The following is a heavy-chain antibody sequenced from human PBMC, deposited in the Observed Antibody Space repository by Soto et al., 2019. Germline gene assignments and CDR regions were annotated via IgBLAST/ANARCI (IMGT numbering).Heavy chain of an antibody. CDR1: GFTFNNYW. CDR3: ARELGYCSSSSCWSDD. J-gene: IGHJ4*02. V-gene: IGHV3-7*04. D-gene: IGHD2-2*01. Sequence: EVQLVESGGGLVRPGGSLRLSCAASGFTFNNYWMTWVRQAPGKGLEWVANIKQDGSQTYYVDSVEGRFTISRDNAKNSVYLQMNSLRVEDTAVYYCARELGYCSSSSCWSDDWGQGTLVTVSS. CDR2: IKQDGSQT.